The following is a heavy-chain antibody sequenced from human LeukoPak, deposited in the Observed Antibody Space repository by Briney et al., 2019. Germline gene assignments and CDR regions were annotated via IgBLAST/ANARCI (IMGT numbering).Heavy chain of an antibody. V-gene: IGHV3-23*01. J-gene: IGHJ4*02. Sequence: PGGSLRLSCAASGFTFSSYTMTWVRQAPGEGLKWVSSISGNGDGTKYADSVKGRFTTFRDNSKNTLYVQMNSLRVEDTAVYYCARGSRGVWYNFVYWGQGILVTVSS. CDR2: ISGNGDGT. CDR1: GFTFSSYT. D-gene: IGHD6-19*01. CDR3: ARGSRGVWYNFVY.